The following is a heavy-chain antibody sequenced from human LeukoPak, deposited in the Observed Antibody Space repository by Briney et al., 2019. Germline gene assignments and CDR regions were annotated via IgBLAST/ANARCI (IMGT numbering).Heavy chain of an antibody. D-gene: IGHD3-10*01. CDR3: ARRAYGSGSFNRYHFDY. CDR2: IYYSRRT. CDR1: GGSISNYY. V-gene: IGHV4-59*08. Sequence: SETLSLTCTVSGGSISNYYWSWIRQPPGKGLEWIGYIYYSRRTNYNPSLKSRVTISVDTSSNQFSLKLNSVTAADTAVYYCARRAYGSGSFNRYHFDYWGQGTLVAVSS. J-gene: IGHJ4*02.